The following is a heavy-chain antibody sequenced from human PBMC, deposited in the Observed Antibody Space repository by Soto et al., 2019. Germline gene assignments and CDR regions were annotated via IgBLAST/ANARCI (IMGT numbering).Heavy chain of an antibody. CDR1: GYTLTHYY. CDR2: INPNGGST. V-gene: IGHV1-46*01. J-gene: IGHJ4*02. D-gene: IGHD5-18*01. CDR3: ATSVNAAMAFDY. Sequence: GASVKVSWKASGYTLTHYYMPLVGPAPGQGLEWMGIINPNGGSTTYAQRFRAGFTMTRVTSTSTVYMELSSLGSEDWAVYYCATSVNAAMAFDYWGQGTLVTVSS.